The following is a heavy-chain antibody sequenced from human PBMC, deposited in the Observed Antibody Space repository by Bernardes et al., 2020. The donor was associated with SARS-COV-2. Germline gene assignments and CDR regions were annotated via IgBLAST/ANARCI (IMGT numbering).Heavy chain of an antibody. D-gene: IGHD3-16*01. CDR2: IFSDGRT. J-gene: IGHJ4*02. Sequence: VESLFLSCAVSGVAVTSNYMGWARQAPGKGLEWVSIIFSDGRTSYAEFVKGRFIISRDAFNNTLDLQLNGLEADDTAVYYCASGPFAVSTYYFDFWGQGTLVTVSS. V-gene: IGHV3-66*01. CDR3: ASGPFAVSTYYFDF. CDR1: GVAVTSNY.